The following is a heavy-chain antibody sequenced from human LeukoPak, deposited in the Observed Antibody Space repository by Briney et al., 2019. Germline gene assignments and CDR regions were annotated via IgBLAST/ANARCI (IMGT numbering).Heavy chain of an antibody. D-gene: IGHD4-11*01. Sequence: PGGSLRLSCAASGFTFSDYHMSWVRQAPGKGLEWVANIKQDGSEKYYVDSVKGRFTISRDNAKNSLYLQMNSLRAEDTAVYYCARGRLPYYYYYMDVWGKGTTVTVSS. CDR2: IKQDGSEK. V-gene: IGHV3-7*01. CDR3: ARGRLPYYYYYMDV. CDR1: GFTFSDYH. J-gene: IGHJ6*03.